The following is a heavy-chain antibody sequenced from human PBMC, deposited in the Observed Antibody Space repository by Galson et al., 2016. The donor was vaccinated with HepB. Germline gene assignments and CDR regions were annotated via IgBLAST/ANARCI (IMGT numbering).Heavy chain of an antibody. V-gene: IGHV3-11*05. Sequence: SLRLSCAASGFTFSDYYMRWVRQAPGKGLEWVSDISGSSAYTNYADSVKGRITISRDNAKKSLYLQLNSLRAEDTAVYYCAREGGGNSYAGNAFDIWGQGTMLTVSS. CDR2: ISGSSAYT. D-gene: IGHD4-23*01. CDR1: GFTFSDYY. J-gene: IGHJ3*02. CDR3: AREGGGNSYAGNAFDI.